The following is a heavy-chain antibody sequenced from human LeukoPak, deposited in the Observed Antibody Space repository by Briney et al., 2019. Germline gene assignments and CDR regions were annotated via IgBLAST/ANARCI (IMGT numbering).Heavy chain of an antibody. CDR1: GFTFSSYS. V-gene: IGHV3-21*01. J-gene: IGHJ4*02. D-gene: IGHD3-10*01. Sequence: GGSLRLSCAASGFTFSSYSMNWVRQAPGKGLEWVSSISSSSSYIYYADSVKGRFTISRDNAKNSLYLQMNSLRAEDTAVYYCARAVGPYYGSGSYDYWGQGTLVTVSS. CDR3: ARAVGPYYGSGSYDY. CDR2: ISSSSSYI.